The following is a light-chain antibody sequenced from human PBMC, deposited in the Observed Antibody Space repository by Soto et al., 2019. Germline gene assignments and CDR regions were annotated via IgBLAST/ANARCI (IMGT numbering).Light chain of an antibody. V-gene: IGKV3-20*01. CDR2: DAS. CDR1: QSVSSGY. Sequence: DIALTQFPGTLSLSPGERATLSCRASQSVSSGYLAWYQQKPGQAPRLLIYDASSRATGIPDRFSGSGSGTDFTLTISRLEPEDFALYYCQQYGSSPLTFGPGTKVDIK. J-gene: IGKJ3*01. CDR3: QQYGSSPLT.